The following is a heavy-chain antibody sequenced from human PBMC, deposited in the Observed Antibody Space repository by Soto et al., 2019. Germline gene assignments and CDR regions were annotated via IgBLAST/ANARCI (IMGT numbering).Heavy chain of an antibody. D-gene: IGHD3-16*01. CDR2: NYFSGSP. J-gene: IGHJ5*02. V-gene: IGHV4-4*07. Sequence: QVQLQESGPGLVKPSETLSLNCTVTGGAISGYYWTWMRLSAGGGLEWIGRNYFSGSPNYNPSLKSRVIIALDNSIDRFSHRLSSVAAPGTAVYFCAKGVPISDWVDPCGQGTLVTVAS. CDR3: AKGVPISDWVDP. CDR1: GGAISGYY.